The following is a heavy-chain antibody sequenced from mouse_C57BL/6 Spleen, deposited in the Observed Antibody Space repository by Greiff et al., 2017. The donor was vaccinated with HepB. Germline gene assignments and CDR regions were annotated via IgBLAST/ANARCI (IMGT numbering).Heavy chain of an antibody. CDR2: IFPGSGST. J-gene: IGHJ4*01. V-gene: IGHV1-75*01. D-gene: IGHD1-1*01. CDR1: GYTFTDYY. Sequence: VKLMESGPELVKPGASVKISCKASGYTFTDYYINWVKQRPGQGLEWIGWIFPGSGSTYYNEKFKGKATLTVDKSSSTAYMLLSSLTSEDSAVYFCARLYGSNYAMDYWGQGTSVTVSS. CDR3: ARLYGSNYAMDY.